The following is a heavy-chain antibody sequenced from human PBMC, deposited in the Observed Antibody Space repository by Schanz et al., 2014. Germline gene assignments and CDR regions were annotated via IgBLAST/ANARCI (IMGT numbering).Heavy chain of an antibody. Sequence: QLVESGGGLVKPGGSLRLSCATSGFTLRRYSMNWVRQAPGGGLEWVSSISATSNFVHYAASVEGRFTVSRDDAKNSLYLQMNSLRAEDTALYYCAKDRQTTVNRVGYYYGMDVWGQGTTVTVSS. CDR3: AKDRQTTVNRVGYYYGMDV. V-gene: IGHV3-21*04. CDR1: GFTLRRYS. CDR2: ISATSNFV. J-gene: IGHJ6*02. D-gene: IGHD4-4*01.